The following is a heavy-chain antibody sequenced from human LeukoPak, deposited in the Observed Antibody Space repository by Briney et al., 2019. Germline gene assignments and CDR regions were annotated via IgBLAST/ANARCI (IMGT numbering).Heavy chain of an antibody. J-gene: IGHJ4*02. V-gene: IGHV4-34*01. CDR1: GGSFSGCY. Sequence: SETLSLSGAVYGGSFSGCYWSWIRKPPGKGLEWIGEINHSGSTNYNPSLKSRVTISVDTSKNQFSLKLSSVTAADTAVYYCARAEDCSGGSCYPYYFDYWGQGTLVTVSS. CDR3: ARAEDCSGGSCYPYYFDY. CDR2: INHSGST. D-gene: IGHD2-15*01.